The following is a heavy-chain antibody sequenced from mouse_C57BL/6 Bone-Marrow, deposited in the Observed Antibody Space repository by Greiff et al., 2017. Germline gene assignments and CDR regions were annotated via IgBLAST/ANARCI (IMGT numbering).Heavy chain of an antibody. J-gene: IGHJ4*01. CDR1: GFTFSDAW. V-gene: IGHV6-6*01. Sequence: EVTLEESGGGLVQPGGTMKLSCAASGFTFSDAWMGWVRLSPETGLGWVAEVRNKANNHAKYYAESVNGRFTISGDDSKSSVYLQMNSLRAEDTGIYYCTGYGSSPLYAMDYWGQGTSVTVAS. D-gene: IGHD1-1*01. CDR2: VRNKANNHAK. CDR3: TGYGSSPLYAMDY.